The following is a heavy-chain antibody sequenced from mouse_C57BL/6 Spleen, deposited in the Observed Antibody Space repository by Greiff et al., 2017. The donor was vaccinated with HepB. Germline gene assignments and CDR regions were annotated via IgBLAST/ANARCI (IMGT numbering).Heavy chain of an antibody. CDR1: GYTFTSYW. CDR2: IDPSDSET. D-gene: IGHD1-1*01. Sequence: QVQLQQPGAELVRPGSSVKLSCKASGYTFTSYWMHWVKQRPIQGLEWIGNIDPSDSETHYNQKFKDKATLTVDKSSSTAYMQLSSLTSEDSAVYYCARSGYYGSSYPDCWGQGTTLTVSS. J-gene: IGHJ2*01. CDR3: ARSGYYGSSYPDC. V-gene: IGHV1-52*01.